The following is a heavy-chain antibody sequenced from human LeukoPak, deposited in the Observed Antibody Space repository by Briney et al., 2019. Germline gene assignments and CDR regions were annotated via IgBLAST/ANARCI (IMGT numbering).Heavy chain of an antibody. D-gene: IGHD3-3*01. CDR3: TREGGDITTLHKRYYYYMDV. J-gene: IGHJ6*03. Sequence: PSVKVSCKASGYTLTGDYMHWVRQAPGHGREWLGWINPNSGGANSAQKCPGRVTMTRDTSLITAYTERSRLRSCPPAVSCCTREGGDITTLHKRYYYYMDVWGKGTTVTVSS. V-gene: IGHV1-2*02. CDR2: INPNSGGA. CDR1: GYTLTGDY.